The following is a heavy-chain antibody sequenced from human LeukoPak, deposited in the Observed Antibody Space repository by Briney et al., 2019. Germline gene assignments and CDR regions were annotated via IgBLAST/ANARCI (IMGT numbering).Heavy chain of an antibody. Sequence: PGGSLRLSCAASGFTFDDYAMHWVRQAPGKGLEWVSGISWNSGSIGYADSVKGRFTISRDNSKNTLYLQMNSLRAEDTAVYYCAGRPIKIFGVVIRSRRHWFDPWGQGTLVTVSS. J-gene: IGHJ5*02. D-gene: IGHD3-3*01. CDR3: AGRPIKIFGVVIRSRRHWFDP. V-gene: IGHV3-9*01. CDR1: GFTFDDYA. CDR2: ISWNSGSI.